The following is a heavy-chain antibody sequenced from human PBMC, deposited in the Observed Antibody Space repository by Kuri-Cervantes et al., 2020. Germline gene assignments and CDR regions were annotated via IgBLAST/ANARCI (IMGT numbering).Heavy chain of an antibody. CDR3: ARVLAGAFDI. CDR2: ISAYNGNT. Sequence: ASVKVSCKASGDIFTSIEINWVRQAPGQGLQWMGWISAYNGNTNYAQKFQGRVTMTRDTSTSTVYMDLKSLRSDDTGVYYCARVLAGAFDIWGQGTMVTVSS. CDR1: GDIFTSIE. V-gene: IGHV1-18*01. D-gene: IGHD2-15*01. J-gene: IGHJ3*02.